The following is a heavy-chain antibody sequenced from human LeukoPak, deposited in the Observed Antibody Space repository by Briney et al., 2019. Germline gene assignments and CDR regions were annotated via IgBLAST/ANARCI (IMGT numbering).Heavy chain of an antibody. V-gene: IGHV3-30-3*02. CDR2: ISYDGSNK. CDR1: GFTFSSYA. J-gene: IGHJ4*02. Sequence: PGGSLRLSCAASGFTFSSYAMHWVRQAPGKGLEWVAVISYDGSNKYYADSVKGRFTISRDNSKNTLFLHMNSLRAEDTAVYSCAKGYGSGSYGWFDYWGQGTLVTVSS. D-gene: IGHD3-10*01. CDR3: AKGYGSGSYGWFDY.